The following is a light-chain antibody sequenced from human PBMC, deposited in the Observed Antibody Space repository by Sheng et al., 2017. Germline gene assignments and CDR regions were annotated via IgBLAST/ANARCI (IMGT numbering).Light chain of an antibody. Sequence: DIQMTQSPPSLSASVGDRVTITCRASQSISGWLAWYQQKPGKAPNLLIYQTSNLQGGVPSRFSGSGSETEFTLTIIRLQPDDFGTYFCQQYNTYPWTFGLGT. V-gene: IGKV1-5*03. CDR3: QQYNTYPWT. J-gene: IGKJ1*01. CDR1: QSISGW. CDR2: QTS.